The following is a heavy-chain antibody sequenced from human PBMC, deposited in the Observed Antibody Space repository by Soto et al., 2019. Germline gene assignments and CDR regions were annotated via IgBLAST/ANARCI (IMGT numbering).Heavy chain of an antibody. CDR1: GGSFSGYY. J-gene: IGHJ2*01. D-gene: IGHD3-16*01. V-gene: IGHV4-34*01. Sequence: QVQLQQWGAGLLKPSETLSLTCAVYGGSFSGYYWSWIRQPPGKGLEWIGEINHSGSTNYNPSLKSRVTISVDTAKNQFSLMLSSVTAADTAVYDCARVRQELRWGVWYIDLWGRGTLVTVSS. CDR3: ARVRQELRWGVWYIDL. CDR2: INHSGST.